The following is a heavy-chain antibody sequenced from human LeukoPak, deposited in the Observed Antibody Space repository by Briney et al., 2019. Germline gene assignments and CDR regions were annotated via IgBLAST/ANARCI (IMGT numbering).Heavy chain of an antibody. CDR3: AKDGRSFGYYYGSGSQDYYYMDV. Sequence: GRSLRLSCAASGFTFDDYAMHWVRQAPGKGLEWVSGISWNSGSIGHADSVKGRFTISRDNAKNSLYLQMNSLRAEDTALYYCAKDGRSFGYYYGSGSQDYYYMDVWGKGTTVTISS. CDR2: ISWNSGSI. V-gene: IGHV3-9*01. CDR1: GFTFDDYA. D-gene: IGHD3-10*01. J-gene: IGHJ6*03.